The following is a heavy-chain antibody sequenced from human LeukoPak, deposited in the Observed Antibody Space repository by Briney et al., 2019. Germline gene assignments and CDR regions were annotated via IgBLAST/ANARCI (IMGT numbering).Heavy chain of an antibody. CDR1: GGSFSGYY. D-gene: IGHD3-10*01. CDR3: ASLSMVRGVIIDY. CDR2: INHSGST. Sequence: SETLSLTCAVYGGSFSGYYWSWIRQPPGKGLEWIGEINHSGSTNYNPSLKSRVTISVDTSKNQFSLKLSSVTAADTAVYYCASLSMVRGVIIDYWGQGTLVTVSS. V-gene: IGHV4-34*01. J-gene: IGHJ4*02.